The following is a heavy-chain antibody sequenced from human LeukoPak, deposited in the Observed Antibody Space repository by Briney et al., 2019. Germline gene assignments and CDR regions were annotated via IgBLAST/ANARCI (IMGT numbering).Heavy chain of an antibody. D-gene: IGHD3-9*01. V-gene: IGHV4-59*08. J-gene: IGHJ5*02. Sequence: SETLSLTCTVSGGSISSYFWSWIRQPPGKGLEWIGYIYYSGSTNYNPSLKSRVTISVDTSKNQFSLKLSSVTAADTAVYYCARQHYDILTGYYTSNWFDPWGQGTLVTVSS. CDR1: GGSISSYF. CDR2: IYYSGST. CDR3: ARQHYDILTGYYTSNWFDP.